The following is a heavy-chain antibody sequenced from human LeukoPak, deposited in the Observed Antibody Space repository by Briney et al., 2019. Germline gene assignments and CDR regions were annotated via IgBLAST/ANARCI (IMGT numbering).Heavy chain of an antibody. J-gene: IGHJ5*02. Sequence: WASVKVSCKASGGTFSSYAISWVRQAPGQGLEWMEGIIPIFGTANYAQKFQGRVTITTDESTSTAYMELSSLRSEDTAVYYCARDKGLRLTMISNWFDPWGQGTLVTVSS. CDR1: GGTFSSYA. CDR2: IIPIFGTA. V-gene: IGHV1-69*05. D-gene: IGHD3-22*01. CDR3: ARDKGLRLTMISNWFDP.